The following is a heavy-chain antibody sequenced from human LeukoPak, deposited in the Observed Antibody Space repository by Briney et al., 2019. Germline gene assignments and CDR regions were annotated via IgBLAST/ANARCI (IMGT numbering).Heavy chain of an antibody. CDR2: IYYSGST. CDR1: GGSISSYY. CDR3: AGAAAGEFDY. V-gene: IGHV4-59*08. D-gene: IGHD6-13*01. Sequence: SETLSLTCTVSGGSISSYYWSWIRQPPGKGLEWIGYIYYSGSTNYNPSLKSRVTISVDTSKNQFSLKLSSVTAADTAVYYCAGAAAGEFDYRGQGTLVTVSS. J-gene: IGHJ4*02.